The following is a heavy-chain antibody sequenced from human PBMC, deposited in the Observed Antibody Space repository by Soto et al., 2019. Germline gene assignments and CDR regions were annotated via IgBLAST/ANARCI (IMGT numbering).Heavy chain of an antibody. D-gene: IGHD3-10*01. CDR1: GGSFSGYY. CDR3: ARGGQWFGELLSYYYGMDV. J-gene: IGHJ6*02. Sequence: SETLSLTCAVYGGSFSGYYWSWIRQPPGKGLEWIGEINHSGSTNYNPSLKSRVTISVDTSKNQFSLKLSSVTAADTAVYYCARGGQWFGELLSYYYGMDVWGQGTKVTVSS. CDR2: INHSGST. V-gene: IGHV4-34*01.